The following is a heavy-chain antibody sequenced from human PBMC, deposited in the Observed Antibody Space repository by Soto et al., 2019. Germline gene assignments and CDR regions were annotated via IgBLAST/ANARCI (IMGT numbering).Heavy chain of an antibody. V-gene: IGHV3-13*04. D-gene: IGHD1-26*01. CDR2: IGTAGDT. J-gene: IGHJ6*02. CDR3: ARDLRGIAGPKYYYGMDV. CDR1: GFTFSSYD. Sequence: HPGGSLRLSCAASGFTFSSYDMHWVRQATGKGLEWVSAIGTAGDTYYPGSVKGRFTISRDNSKNTLYLQMNSLRAEDTAVYYCARDLRGIAGPKYYYGMDVWGQGTTVTVSS.